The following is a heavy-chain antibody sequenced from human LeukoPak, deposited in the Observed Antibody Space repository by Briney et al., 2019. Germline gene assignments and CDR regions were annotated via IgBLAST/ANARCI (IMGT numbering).Heavy chain of an antibody. V-gene: IGHV4-59*01. D-gene: IGHD2-8*01. CDR3: AREMDYCTNGVCYYWYFDL. J-gene: IGHJ2*01. CDR1: GGSISSYY. Sequence: PSETLSLTCTVSGGSISSYYWSWIRQPPGKGLEWIGYIYYSGSTNYNPSLKSRVTISVDTSKNQFSLKLSSVTAADTAVYYCAREMDYCTNGVCYYWYFDLWGRGTLVTVSS. CDR2: IYYSGST.